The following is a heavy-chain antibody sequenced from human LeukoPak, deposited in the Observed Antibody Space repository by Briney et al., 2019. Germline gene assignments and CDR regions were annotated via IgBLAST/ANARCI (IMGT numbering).Heavy chain of an antibody. CDR3: ARGRRSGCTSRPTCGYFFDY. J-gene: IGHJ4*02. CDR1: GGAISSGGSY. V-gene: IGHV4-39*07. CDR2: INHSGST. Sequence: SETLSLTCTVSGGAISSGGSYWSWIRQPPGKGLEWIGEINHSGSTNYNPSLKSRVTISVDTSKNQFSLKLSSVTAADTAVYYCARGRRSGCTSRPTCGYFFDYWGQGTLVTVSS. D-gene: IGHD6-19*01.